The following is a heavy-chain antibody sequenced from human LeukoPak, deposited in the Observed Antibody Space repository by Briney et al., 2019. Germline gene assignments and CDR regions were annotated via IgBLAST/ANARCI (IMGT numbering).Heavy chain of an antibody. Sequence: GGSLRLSCAASGFTFSSYSMNWVRQAPEKGLEWVSSISSSSSYIYYADSVKGRFTISRDNAKNSLYLQMNSLRAEDTAVYYCARAEWELLGPDYWGQGTLVTVSS. V-gene: IGHV3-21*01. J-gene: IGHJ4*02. D-gene: IGHD1-26*01. CDR1: GFTFSSYS. CDR2: ISSSSSYI. CDR3: ARAEWELLGPDY.